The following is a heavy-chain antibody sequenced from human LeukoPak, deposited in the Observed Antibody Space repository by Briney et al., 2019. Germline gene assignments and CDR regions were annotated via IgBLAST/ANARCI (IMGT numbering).Heavy chain of an antibody. J-gene: IGHJ6*03. CDR1: GGSISSYY. CDR3: ARAIIVDTAMVFYGITGHYYVDV. Sequence: SETLSLTCTVSGGSISSYYWSWIRQPPGKGLEWIGYIYYSGSTNYNPSLKSRVTISVDTSKNQFSLKLSSVTAADTAVYYCARAIIVDTAMVFYGITGHYYVDVWGKGTTVTISS. V-gene: IGHV4-59*01. D-gene: IGHD5-18*01. CDR2: IYYSGST.